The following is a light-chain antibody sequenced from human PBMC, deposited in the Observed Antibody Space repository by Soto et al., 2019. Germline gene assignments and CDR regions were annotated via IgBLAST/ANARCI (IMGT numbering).Light chain of an antibody. Sequence: QSALTQPASVSGSPGQSITLSCTGASSDVGGYNYVSWFQQHPGKAPKLIIYEVTNRPSGVSIRFSGSKSGNTASLTISGLHAEDEADYFCSSYTVRRTVIFGGGTKLTVL. CDR3: SSYTVRRTVI. J-gene: IGLJ2*01. CDR2: EVT. V-gene: IGLV2-14*01. CDR1: SSDVGGYNY.